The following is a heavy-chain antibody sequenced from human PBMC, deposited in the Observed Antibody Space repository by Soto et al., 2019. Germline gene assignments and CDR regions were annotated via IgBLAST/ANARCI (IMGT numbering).Heavy chain of an antibody. Sequence: SETLSLTCAVYGGSFSGYYWSWIRQPPGKGLEWIGEINHSGSTNYNPSLKSRVTISVDTSKNQFSLKLSSVTAADTAVYYCARRGCMDVWGQGTTVTVSS. CDR3: ARRGCMDV. D-gene: IGHD3-10*01. CDR2: INHSGST. V-gene: IGHV4-34*01. J-gene: IGHJ6*02. CDR1: GGSFSGYY.